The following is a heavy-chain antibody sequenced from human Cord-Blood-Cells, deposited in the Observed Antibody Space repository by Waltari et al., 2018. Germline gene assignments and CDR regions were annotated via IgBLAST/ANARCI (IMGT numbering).Heavy chain of an antibody. Sequence: QLQLQESGPGLVKPSETLSLTCTVSAGSISSSSYYWGWIRQPPGKGLEWIGSIYYSGSTYYNPSLKSRVTISVDTSKNQFSLKLSSVTAADTAVYYCARRPYDFWSGYYFDYWGQGTLVTVSS. CDR2: IYYSGST. CDR3: ARRPYDFWSGYYFDY. D-gene: IGHD3-3*01. CDR1: AGSISSSSYY. V-gene: IGHV4-39*01. J-gene: IGHJ4*02.